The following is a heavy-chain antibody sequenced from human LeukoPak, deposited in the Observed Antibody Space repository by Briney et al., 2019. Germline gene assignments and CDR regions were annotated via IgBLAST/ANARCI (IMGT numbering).Heavy chain of an antibody. Sequence: ASVKVSCKASGGTFSSYAISWVRQAPGQGLEWMGRIIPILGIANYAQKLQGRVTITADKSTSTAYMELSSLRSEDTAVYYCARAPQLEYFQHWGQGTLVTVSS. J-gene: IGHJ1*01. D-gene: IGHD6-13*01. CDR2: IIPILGIA. V-gene: IGHV1-69*04. CDR1: GGTFSSYA. CDR3: ARAPQLEYFQH.